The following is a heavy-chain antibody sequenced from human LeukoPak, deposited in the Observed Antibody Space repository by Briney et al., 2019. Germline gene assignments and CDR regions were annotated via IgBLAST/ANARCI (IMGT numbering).Heavy chain of an antibody. Sequence: GASVKVSCKASGGTFSSYTISWVRQAPGQGLEWMGRIIPILGIANYAQKFQGRVTITAVKSTSTAYMELSSLRSEDTAVYYCASGDVQQLVYRYYGMDVWGQGTTVTVSS. CDR1: GGTFSSYT. D-gene: IGHD6-13*01. J-gene: IGHJ6*02. CDR3: ASGDVQQLVYRYYGMDV. V-gene: IGHV1-69*02. CDR2: IIPILGIA.